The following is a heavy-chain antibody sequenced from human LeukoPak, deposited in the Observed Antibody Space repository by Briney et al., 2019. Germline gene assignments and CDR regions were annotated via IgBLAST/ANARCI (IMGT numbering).Heavy chain of an antibody. CDR3: ARGVNWRGGTSGEFDY. CDR1: GGSITSYF. CDR2: IYHTGST. J-gene: IGHJ4*02. V-gene: IGHV4-59*01. Sequence: SETLSLTCTVSGGSITSYFWSWLRQSPGKGLEWIGYIYHTGSTDYNPSLDSRVTLSVDTSKNQFSLTLISVTAADTAVYYCARGVNWRGGTSGEFDYWGQGTLVTVSS. D-gene: IGHD3-10*01.